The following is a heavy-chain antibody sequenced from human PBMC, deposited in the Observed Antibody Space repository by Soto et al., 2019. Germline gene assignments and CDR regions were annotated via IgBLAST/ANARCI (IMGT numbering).Heavy chain of an antibody. CDR1: GGSISSGGYY. CDR3: ARDNGRRPTFGGVIEWFDP. CDR2: IYYSGST. V-gene: IGHV4-31*03. D-gene: IGHD3-16*02. J-gene: IGHJ5*02. Sequence: QVQLQESGPGLVKPSQTLSLTCTVSGGSISSGGYYWSWIRQHPGKGLEWIGYIYYSGSTYYNPSLERRVTISVDTAKNQFSLKLSAVTAADTAVYYCARDNGRRPTFGGVIEWFDPWGQGTLVTVSS.